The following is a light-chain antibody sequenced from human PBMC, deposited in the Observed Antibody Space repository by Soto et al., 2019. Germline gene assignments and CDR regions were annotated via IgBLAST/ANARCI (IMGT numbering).Light chain of an antibody. J-gene: IGLJ3*02. Sequence: QSVLTQPASVSGSPGQSITISCTGTSSDVGGYNYVSWYQQHPGKAPRLMIYYVSNRPSGVSNRFSGSKSGNTASLTISGLQAEDEADYYCSSYTSSNTLWVFGGGTQLTVL. CDR1: SSDVGGYNY. CDR3: SSYTSSNTLWV. V-gene: IGLV2-14*01. CDR2: YVS.